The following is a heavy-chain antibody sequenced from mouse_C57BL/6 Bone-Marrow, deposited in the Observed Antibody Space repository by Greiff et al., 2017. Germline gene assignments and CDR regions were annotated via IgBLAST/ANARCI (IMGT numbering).Heavy chain of an antibody. CDR2: ISSGGSYT. V-gene: IGHV5-6*01. CDR3: ARLHWYFDV. CDR1: GFTFSSYG. Sequence: EVQLKESGGDLVKPGGSLKLSCAASGFTFSSYGMSWVRQTPDKRLEWVATISSGGSYTYYPDSVKGRFTISRDNAKNTLYLQMSSLKSEDTAMXYCARLHWYFDVWGTGTTVTVSS. J-gene: IGHJ1*03.